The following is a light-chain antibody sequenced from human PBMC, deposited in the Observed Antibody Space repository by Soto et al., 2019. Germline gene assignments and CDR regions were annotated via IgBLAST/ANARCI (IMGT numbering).Light chain of an antibody. CDR3: QQLNSYPIP. CDR2: DAS. J-gene: IGKJ5*01. CDR1: QSISTY. V-gene: IGKV1-9*01. Sequence: IHLSPSLAYLSASVGDTVTITSRSIQSISTYLAWYQQKPGQAPKLLIYDASTLESGVPSRFSGSGSGTEFTLTISSLQPEDFATYYCQQLNSYPIPFGQGRRLAI.